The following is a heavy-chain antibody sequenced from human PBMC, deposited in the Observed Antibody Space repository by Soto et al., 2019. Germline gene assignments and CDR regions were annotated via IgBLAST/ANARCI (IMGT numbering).Heavy chain of an antibody. V-gene: IGHV4-59*01. CDR1: GGSISNYY. D-gene: IGHD6-6*01. Sequence: PSETLSLTCTVSGGSISNYYWSWIRQPPGKGLEWIGYIYYSGSTNYNPSLKSRVTISVDTSKNQFSLKLTSVIAADTAVYYCASSGFVARFGYWGQGTQVTVSS. J-gene: IGHJ4*02. CDR3: ASSGFVARFGY. CDR2: IYYSGST.